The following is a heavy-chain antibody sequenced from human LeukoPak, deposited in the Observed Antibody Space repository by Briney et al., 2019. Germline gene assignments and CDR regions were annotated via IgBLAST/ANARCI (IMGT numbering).Heavy chain of an antibody. D-gene: IGHD1-26*01. J-gene: IGHJ4*02. CDR1: GYTFTSYA. V-gene: IGHV1-3*01. Sequence: ASVKVSRKASGYTFTSYAMHWVRQAPGQRLEWMGWINVGNGNTKYSQKFQGRVTITRGTSASTAYMELSSLRSEDTAVYYCARGRSVGAEIDYWGQGTLVTVSS. CDR2: INVGNGNT. CDR3: ARGRSVGAEIDY.